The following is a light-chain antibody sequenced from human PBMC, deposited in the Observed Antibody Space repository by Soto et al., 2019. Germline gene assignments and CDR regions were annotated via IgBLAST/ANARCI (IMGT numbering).Light chain of an antibody. CDR3: LQHNNYPPLT. V-gene: IGKV1-17*01. Sequence: DIQMTQSPSSLSASVGDRVTITCRASQGIRNDLAWYQQKPGKAPKRLIYAASSLQSGVPSRFSGSGSGTEFTLTISSPQPKDLATYYCLQHNNYPPLTFGQGTRLEIK. CDR1: QGIRND. CDR2: AAS. J-gene: IGKJ5*01.